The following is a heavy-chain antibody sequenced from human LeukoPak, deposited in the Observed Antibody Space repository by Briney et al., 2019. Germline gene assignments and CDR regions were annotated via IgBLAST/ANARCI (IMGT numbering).Heavy chain of an antibody. J-gene: IGHJ5*02. D-gene: IGHD6-25*01. CDR3: AKDRGRPPSNPAGHWFDP. CDR1: GFTFSSNA. V-gene: IGHV3-23*01. CDR2: ISGRGGST. Sequence: PGGSLRLAYAASGFTFSSNAMRWGRQAPGKGLEWVSAISGRGGSTYYTDSVKGRLTLSRDNSKTTLYLQMHSLRAEDTAVYHCAKDRGRPPSNPAGHWFDPWGQGTLVTVSS.